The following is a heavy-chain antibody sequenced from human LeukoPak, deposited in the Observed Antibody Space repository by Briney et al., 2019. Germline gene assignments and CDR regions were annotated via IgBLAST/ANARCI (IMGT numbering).Heavy chain of an antibody. D-gene: IGHD3-10*01. CDR3: ARHRGPYMVRGAPFDY. J-gene: IGHJ4*02. V-gene: IGHV4-39*01. CDR2: IYYSGST. CDR1: GGSISSSSYY. Sequence: SETLSLTCTVSGGSISSSSYYWGWIRQPPGKGLEWIGSIYYSGSTYYNPSLKSRVTISVDTSKNQFSLKLSSVTAADTAVYYCARHRGPYMVRGAPFDYWGQGTLVTVSS.